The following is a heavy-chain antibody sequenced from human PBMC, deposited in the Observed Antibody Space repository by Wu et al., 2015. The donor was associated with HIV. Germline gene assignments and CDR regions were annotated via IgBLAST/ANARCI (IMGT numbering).Heavy chain of an antibody. V-gene: IGHV1-8*01. Sequence: QVQLVQSGAEVKKPGASVKVSCKASGYTFTSSDINWVRQATGQGLEWMGWMNPDSGNTGYAQKFQGRVTMTRNTSISTAYMELSSLRSEDTAVYYCAHLRWDPGVGWFDPWGQGTLVHRLL. CDR3: AHLRWDPGVGWFDP. CDR2: MNPDSGNT. D-gene: IGHD1-26*01. CDR1: GYTFTSSD. J-gene: IGHJ5*02.